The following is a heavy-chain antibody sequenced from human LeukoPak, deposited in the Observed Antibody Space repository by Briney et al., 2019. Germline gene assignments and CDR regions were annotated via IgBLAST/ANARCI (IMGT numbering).Heavy chain of an antibody. Sequence: GGSLRLSCAASGFTFSSYAMHWVRQAPGKGLEWVAVISYDGSNEYYADSVKGRFTVSRDNSKNTLYLQMNSLRAEDTAVYYCARGRSGDIVATIFDYWGRGTLVTVSS. CDR2: ISYDGSNE. J-gene: IGHJ4*02. CDR1: GFTFSSYA. D-gene: IGHD5-12*01. CDR3: ARGRSGDIVATIFDY. V-gene: IGHV3-30*04.